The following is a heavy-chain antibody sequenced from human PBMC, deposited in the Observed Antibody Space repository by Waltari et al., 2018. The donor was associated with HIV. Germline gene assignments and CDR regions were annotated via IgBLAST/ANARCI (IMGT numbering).Heavy chain of an antibody. Sequence: QVQLVQSGAEVKKPGSSVKVSCKAPGGTFNNYAITWVRQAPGQGLEWMGGIIPVFGTTNYAQKFQGRLTIIADESTSTGYMELSSPRSEDTAVYYCARMATVVDWYFDLWGRGTLVTVSS. CDR1: GGTFNNYA. D-gene: IGHD2-15*01. J-gene: IGHJ2*01. CDR3: ARMATVVDWYFDL. V-gene: IGHV1-69*01. CDR2: IIPVFGTT.